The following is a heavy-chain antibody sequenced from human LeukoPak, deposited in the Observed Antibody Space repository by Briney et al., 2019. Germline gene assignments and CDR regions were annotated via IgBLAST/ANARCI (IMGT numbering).Heavy chain of an antibody. V-gene: IGHV1-18*01. CDR3: ARGSGSYWAYYFDY. CDR2: ISAYNGNT. D-gene: IGHD1-26*01. Sequence: ASVKLSCTASGRTFSSYAISWVRQAPGKGLEWMGWISAYNGNTNYAQKLQGRVTMTTDTSTSTAYMDLRSLRSDDTAVYYCARGSGSYWAYYFDYWGQGTLVTVSS. J-gene: IGHJ4*02. CDR1: GRTFSSYA.